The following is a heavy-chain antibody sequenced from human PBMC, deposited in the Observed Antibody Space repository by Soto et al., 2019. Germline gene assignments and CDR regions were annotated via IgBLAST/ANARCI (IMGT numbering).Heavy chain of an antibody. Sequence: QVQLVQSGAEVKKPGSSVKVSCKASGGTFSSYAISWVRQAPGQGLEWMGGIIPIFGTANYAQTFQGRVTITADESTSTAYMELSSLRSEDTAVYYCARDREDSYSSGWYLKVDWGQGTLVTVSS. D-gene: IGHD6-19*01. CDR1: GGTFSSYA. CDR3: ARDREDSYSSGWYLKVD. J-gene: IGHJ4*02. CDR2: IIPIFGTA. V-gene: IGHV1-69*12.